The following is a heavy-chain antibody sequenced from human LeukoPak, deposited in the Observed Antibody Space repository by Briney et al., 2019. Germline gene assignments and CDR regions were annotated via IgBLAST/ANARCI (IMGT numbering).Heavy chain of an antibody. CDR3: AKSGYSYGYGIDY. Sequence: GGSLSLSCAASGFTFSSYALSWVRQAPGKGLEGVAAISGSGGSTYYADSVKGRFTISRDNSKNTLYLQMNSLRAEDTAVYYCAKSGYSYGYGIDYWGQGTLVTVSS. J-gene: IGHJ4*02. V-gene: IGHV3-23*01. D-gene: IGHD5-18*01. CDR1: GFTFSSYA. CDR2: ISGSGGST.